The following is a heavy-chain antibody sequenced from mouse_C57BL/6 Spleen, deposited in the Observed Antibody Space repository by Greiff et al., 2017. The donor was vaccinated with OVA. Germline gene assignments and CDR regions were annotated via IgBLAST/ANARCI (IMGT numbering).Heavy chain of an antibody. CDR3: ARGIYYYGSSSFYFDY. Sequence: QVQLQQPGAELVRPGSSVKLSCKASGYTFPSYWMHWVKQRPIQGLEWIGNIDPSDSETHYNQKFKDKATLTVDKSSSTAYMQLSSLTSEDSAVYYCARGIYYYGSSSFYFDYWGQGTTLTVSS. J-gene: IGHJ2*01. CDR2: IDPSDSET. V-gene: IGHV1-52*01. D-gene: IGHD1-1*01. CDR1: GYTFPSYW.